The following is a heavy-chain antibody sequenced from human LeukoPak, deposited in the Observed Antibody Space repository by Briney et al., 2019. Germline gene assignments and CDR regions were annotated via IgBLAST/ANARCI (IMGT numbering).Heavy chain of an antibody. J-gene: IGHJ4*02. V-gene: IGHV4-39*01. D-gene: IGHD2-15*01. CDR3: ARHYWP. CDR1: GGSISGSSYY. Sequence: PSETLSLTCTVSGGSISGSSYYWGWLRQPPGKGLEWIGSIYYSGSTYYNPSLKSRVTISVDTSKNQFSLKLNSVTATDTAVYYCARHYWPWGQGTLVTVSS. CDR2: IYYSGST.